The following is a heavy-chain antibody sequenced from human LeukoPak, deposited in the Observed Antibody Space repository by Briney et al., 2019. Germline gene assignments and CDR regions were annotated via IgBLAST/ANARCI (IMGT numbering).Heavy chain of an antibody. CDR1: GFTFTSYA. D-gene: IGHD3-10*01. J-gene: IGHJ6*02. CDR2: ISNSGGST. V-gene: IGHV3-23*01. Sequence: GGSLRLSCAASGFTFTSYAMTWVRQAPGKGLEWVSGISNSGGSTYYADSVKGRFTISRDNSKSTLYLQLSSPRAEDTAVYYCANTVVRGSYNMDVWGQGTTVTVSS. CDR3: ANTVVRGSYNMDV.